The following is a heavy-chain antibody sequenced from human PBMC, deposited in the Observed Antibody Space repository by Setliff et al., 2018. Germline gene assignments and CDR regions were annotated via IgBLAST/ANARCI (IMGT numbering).Heavy chain of an antibody. V-gene: IGHV4-34*01. Sequence: SETLSLTCAVYGGSFSGYYWSWSRQPPGKGLECIGEINHSGSTNYNPSLTSRVTISVDTSKNQFSLKLRTVTAADTAVYYCARARGVLSFRGTFGGVIAYDYWGQGTLVTVSS. CDR2: INHSGST. D-gene: IGHD3-16*01. J-gene: IGHJ4*02. CDR1: GGSFSGYY. CDR3: ARARGVLSFRGTFGGVIAYDY.